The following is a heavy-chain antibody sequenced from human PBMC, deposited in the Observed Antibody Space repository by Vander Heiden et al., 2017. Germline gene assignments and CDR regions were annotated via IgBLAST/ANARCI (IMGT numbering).Heavy chain of an antibody. CDR1: GFTFSSYA. V-gene: IGHV3-30-3*01. D-gene: IGHD2-15*01. CDR2: ISYDGSNK. CDR3: ARGGGGYCSGGSCSNVWDWFDP. Sequence: QVQLVESGGGVVQPGRSLRLSCAASGFTFSSYAIHWVRQAPGKGLEWVAVISYDGSNKYYADSVKGRFTISRDNSKNTLYLQMNSLRAEDTAVYYCARGGGGYCSGGSCSNVWDWFDPWGQGTLVTVSS. J-gene: IGHJ5*02.